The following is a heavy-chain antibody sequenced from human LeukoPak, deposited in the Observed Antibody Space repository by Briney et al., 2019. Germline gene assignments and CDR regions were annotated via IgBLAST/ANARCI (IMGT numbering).Heavy chain of an antibody. V-gene: IGHV3-48*03. CDR2: ISSSGSTI. CDR1: GFTFSSYE. CDR3: ARAVRGAFDI. D-gene: IGHD5-12*01. Sequence: GGSLRLSCAASGFTFSSYEMNWVRQAPGKGLEWVSYISSSGSTIYYADSVKGRFTISRDNAKNSLYLQMNSLRAEDTAVYYCARAVRGAFDIWGQGTMVTVSS. J-gene: IGHJ3*02.